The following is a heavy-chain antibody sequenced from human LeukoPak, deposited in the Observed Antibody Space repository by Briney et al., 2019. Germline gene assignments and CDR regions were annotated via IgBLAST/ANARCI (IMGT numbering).Heavy chain of an antibody. CDR3: ARHRSYYYGMDV. V-gene: IGHV4-34*01. J-gene: IGHJ6*02. CDR2: INHSGST. Sequence: SETLSLTCAVYGGSFSGYYWSWIRQPPGKGLEWIGEINHSGSTNYNPSLKSRVTISVDTSKNQFSLKLSSVTAADTAVYYCARHRSYYYGMDVWGQGTTVTVSS. CDR1: GGSFSGYY.